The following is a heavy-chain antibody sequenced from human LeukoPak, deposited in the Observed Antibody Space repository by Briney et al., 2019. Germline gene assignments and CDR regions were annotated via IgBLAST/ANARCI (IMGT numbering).Heavy chain of an antibody. CDR2: IYSGGST. V-gene: IGHV3-66*02. CDR1: GFTFSDHY. CDR3: ARVISNCSSTSCYLYDYFDY. J-gene: IGHJ4*02. Sequence: GGSLRLSCAASGFTFSDHYMQWVRQAPGKGLEWVSVIYSGGSTYYADSVKGRFTISRDNSKNTLYLQMNSLRAEDTAVYYCARVISNCSSTSCYLYDYFDYWGQGTLVTVSS. D-gene: IGHD2-2*01.